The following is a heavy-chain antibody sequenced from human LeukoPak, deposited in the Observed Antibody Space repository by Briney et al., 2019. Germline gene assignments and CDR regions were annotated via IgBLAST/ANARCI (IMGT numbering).Heavy chain of an antibody. CDR2: INPNSGGT. Sequence: ASVKVSCKASGYTFTGYYMHWVRQAPGQGLEWMGWINPNSGGTNYAQKFQGRVTMTRDTSISTAYMELSRLRSDDTAVYYCARASTYDFWSGYRAPLYYFDYWGQGTLVTVSS. D-gene: IGHD3-3*01. CDR1: GYTFTGYY. V-gene: IGHV1-2*02. CDR3: ARASTYDFWSGYRAPLYYFDY. J-gene: IGHJ4*02.